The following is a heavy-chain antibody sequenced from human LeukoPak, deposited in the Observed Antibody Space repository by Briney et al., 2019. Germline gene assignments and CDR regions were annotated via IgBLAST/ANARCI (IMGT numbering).Heavy chain of an antibody. CDR1: GFTFSSYA. V-gene: IGHV3-23*01. CDR3: AKDRYYYGSGSYPTDFDY. J-gene: IGHJ4*02. D-gene: IGHD3-10*01. Sequence: GGSLRLSCAASGFTFSSYAMSWVRQAPGKGLEWVSAISGSGGSTYYADSVKGRFTISSDNSKNTLYLQMNSLRAEDTAVYYCAKDRYYYGSGSYPTDFDYWGQGTLVTVSS. CDR2: ISGSGGST.